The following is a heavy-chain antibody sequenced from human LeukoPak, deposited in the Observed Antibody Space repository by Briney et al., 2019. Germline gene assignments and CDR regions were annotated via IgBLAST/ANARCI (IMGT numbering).Heavy chain of an antibody. V-gene: IGHV3-21*01. CDR3: ARFHYCSSTNCYPRHFDY. CDR2: ISSSSSYI. Sequence: GGSLRLSCAASGFTFSSYSMNWVRQAPGKGLEWVSSISSSSSYIYYADSAKGRFTISRDNTKNSLYLQVNSLRAEDTAVYYCARFHYCSSTNCYPRHFDYWGQGTLVTVSS. J-gene: IGHJ4*02. D-gene: IGHD2-2*01. CDR1: GFTFSSYS.